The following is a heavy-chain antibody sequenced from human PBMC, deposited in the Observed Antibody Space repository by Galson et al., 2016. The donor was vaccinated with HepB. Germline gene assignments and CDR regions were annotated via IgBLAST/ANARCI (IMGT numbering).Heavy chain of an antibody. D-gene: IGHD3-16*01. J-gene: IGHJ4*02. V-gene: IGHV3-33*01. CDR2: IYHGGSDK. Sequence: SLRLSCAASGITFGTYSMHWVRQAPGKGLEWVAGIYHGGSDKYYGNSVKGRFTISRDNSESTVFLQVSSLRPEDTAVYYCARFPYPFWHGGVVDYWGQGTLVTVAS. CDR3: ARFPYPFWHGGVVDY. CDR1: GITFGTYS.